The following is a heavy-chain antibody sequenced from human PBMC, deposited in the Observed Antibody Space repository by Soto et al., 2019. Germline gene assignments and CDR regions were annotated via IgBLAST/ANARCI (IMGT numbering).Heavy chain of an antibody. CDR1: GCTFSNYG. Sequence: ESGGGLAQPGGSLRLSCAASGCTFSNYGMNWVRQAPGKGLEWVSYIDSSSRSIYYSDSVKGRFSISRDNAESSLFLQMNSLRDEDTAVYYCARDPYTSTLVTIMDYWGQGILVTVSS. J-gene: IGHJ4*02. CDR3: ARDPYTSTLVTIMDY. D-gene: IGHD2-21*02. CDR2: IDSSSRSI. V-gene: IGHV3-48*02.